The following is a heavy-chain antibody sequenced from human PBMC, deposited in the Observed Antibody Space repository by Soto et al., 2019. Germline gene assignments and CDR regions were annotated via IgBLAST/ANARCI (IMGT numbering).Heavy chain of an antibody. J-gene: IGHJ6*02. CDR1: GGTFSNSP. Sequence: QVQLVQSGAEVKKPGSSVKVSCKSSGGTFSNSPISWVRQAPGQGLEWVGGVIPVFKTANYAQKFQGRVTITADESTNTAYMGLSSLRSGDTAVYYCARSRFVVAVTEDYYGMDVWGQGTTVTVSS. CDR2: VIPVFKTA. V-gene: IGHV1-69*12. CDR3: ARSRFVVAVTEDYYGMDV. D-gene: IGHD2-15*01.